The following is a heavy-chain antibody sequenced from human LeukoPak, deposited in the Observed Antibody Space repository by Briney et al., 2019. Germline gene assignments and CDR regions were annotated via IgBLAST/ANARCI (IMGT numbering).Heavy chain of an antibody. J-gene: IGHJ4*02. CDR1: GASISSYF. CDR3: VRTYCSSTSCYGFFDY. V-gene: IGHV4-59*08. D-gene: IGHD2-2*01. CDR2: IYYSGST. Sequence: SETLSLTCTVSGASISSYFWSWIRQPPGKGLEWIGYIYYSGSTNYNPSLTSRVTISVDTSKNQFSLNLSSVTAADTAVYYCVRTYCSSTSCYGFFDYWGQGTLVTVSS.